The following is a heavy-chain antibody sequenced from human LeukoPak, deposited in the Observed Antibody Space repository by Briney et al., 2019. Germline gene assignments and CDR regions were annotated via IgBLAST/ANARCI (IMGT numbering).Heavy chain of an antibody. CDR1: GFTFRNYG. CDR2: ISGSGGST. V-gene: IGHV3-23*01. Sequence: GGTLRLSCVASGFTFRNYGMSWVRQAPGKGLEWVSAISGSGGSTYYADSVKGRFTISRDNSKNTLFLQMNSLRAEDTAVYYCARDIGQPGGFDPWGQGTLVTVSS. D-gene: IGHD1-26*01. CDR3: ARDIGQPGGFDP. J-gene: IGHJ5*02.